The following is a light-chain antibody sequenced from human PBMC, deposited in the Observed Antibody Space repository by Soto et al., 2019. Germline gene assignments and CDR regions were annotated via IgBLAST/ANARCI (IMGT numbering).Light chain of an antibody. CDR2: GAF. J-gene: IGKJ3*01. CDR1: HGIGNW. V-gene: IGKV1-12*01. CDR3: QQANSFPFT. Sequence: DIQMTQSPSSVSASIGDIVTITCRASHGIGNWLAWYKQKPGKAPKLLTYGAFKWESGVPSRFSGSGSGTDFTLTSSRLQPDEFATYYCQQANSFPFTFGPGNKVDF.